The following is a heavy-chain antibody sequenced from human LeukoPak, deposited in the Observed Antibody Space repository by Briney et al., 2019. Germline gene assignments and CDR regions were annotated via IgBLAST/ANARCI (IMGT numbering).Heavy chain of an antibody. CDR3: AKERQRLVHGDY. V-gene: IGHV3-30*18. J-gene: IGHJ4*02. Sequence: PGTSLRLSCAASGFTFSSYAMHWVRQAPGKGLEWVATISHVDSQKYYADSVKGRFTISRDNSKNTLYLKMNSLRAEDTAMYYCAKERQRLVHGDYGGQGILVTVSA. CDR1: GFTFSSYA. CDR2: ISHVDSQK. D-gene: IGHD6-13*01.